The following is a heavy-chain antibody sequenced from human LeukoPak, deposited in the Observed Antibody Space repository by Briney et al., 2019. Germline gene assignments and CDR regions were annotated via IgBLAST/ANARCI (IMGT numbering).Heavy chain of an antibody. Sequence: SETLSLTCALSGGSISSTSHYWGWIRQPPGKGLEWIGSIYYSGSTYYNPSLKSRVALSVDTSKNQFSLKLSSVTAADTAVYYCARDSCSYGAYCYGMDVWGQGTTVTVSS. J-gene: IGHJ6*02. D-gene: IGHD4/OR15-4a*01. CDR3: ARDSCSYGAYCYGMDV. CDR2: IYYSGST. CDR1: GGSISSTSHY. V-gene: IGHV4-39*07.